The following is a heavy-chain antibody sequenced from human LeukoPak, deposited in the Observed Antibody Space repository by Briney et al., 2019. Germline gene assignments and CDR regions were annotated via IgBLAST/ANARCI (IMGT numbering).Heavy chain of an antibody. CDR1: GYSISSGYY. CDR2: IYHSGRT. V-gene: IGHV4-38-2*02. Sequence: SETLSLTCTVSGYSISSGYYWGWIRQPPGKGLEWIGSIYHSGRTFYNPSLKSRVTISVDTSKNQFSLKLSSVTAADTAVYYCARTLGGSYYDYWGQGTLVTVSS. J-gene: IGHJ4*02. D-gene: IGHD1-26*01. CDR3: ARTLGGSYYDY.